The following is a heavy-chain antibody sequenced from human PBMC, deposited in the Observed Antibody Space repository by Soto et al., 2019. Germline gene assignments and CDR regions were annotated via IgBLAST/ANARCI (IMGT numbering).Heavy chain of an antibody. CDR2: IIPILGIA. CDR1: GGTFSSYT. D-gene: IGHD6-13*01. V-gene: IGHV1-69*08. Sequence: QVQLVQSGAEVKKPGSSVKVSCKASGGTFSSYTISWVRQAPGQGLEWMGRIIPILGIANYAQKFQGRVTITADKSTSTAYMELSSLRSEDTAVYDCGRDWYSSSWPAKTDYWGQGTLVTVSS. CDR3: GRDWYSSSWPAKTDY. J-gene: IGHJ4*02.